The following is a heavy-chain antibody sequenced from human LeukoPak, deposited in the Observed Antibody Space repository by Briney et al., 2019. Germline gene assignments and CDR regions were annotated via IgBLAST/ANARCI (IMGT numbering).Heavy chain of an antibody. CDR1: GYTFISYG. J-gene: IGHJ4*02. V-gene: IGHV1-18*01. Sequence: GASVNVSCKASGYTFISYGISWVRQAPGQGLEWMGWIGAYNGNTNSAQKLQGRVTMTTDTSTSTAYMELRSLRSADTAVYYCARDEVVGMGLGSWKTDYWGQGTLVTVSS. CDR3: ARDEVVGMGLGSWKTDY. CDR2: IGAYNGNT. D-gene: IGHD3-3*01.